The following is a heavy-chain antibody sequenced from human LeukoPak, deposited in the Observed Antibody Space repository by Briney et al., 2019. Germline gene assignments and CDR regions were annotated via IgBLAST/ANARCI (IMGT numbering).Heavy chain of an antibody. D-gene: IGHD5-12*01. CDR1: GGSITSYY. J-gene: IGHJ6*02. Sequence: PSETLSLTCTVSGGSITSYYWYWIRQPPGKGLEWIGYIYYSGSTNYNASLRSRVSISVDTSKNQLSLKLNSVTAADTAVYYCAGRVATGSMDIWGQGTTVTVSS. CDR3: AGRVATGSMDI. V-gene: IGHV4-59*01. CDR2: IYYSGST.